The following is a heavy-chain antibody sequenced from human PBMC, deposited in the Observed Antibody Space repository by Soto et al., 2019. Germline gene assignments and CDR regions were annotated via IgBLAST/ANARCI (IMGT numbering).Heavy chain of an antibody. V-gene: IGHV1-69*02. D-gene: IGHD2-2*02. Sequence: GASVKVSCTASGYTFTSYTISWVRQAPGQGLEWMGRIIPILGIANYAQKFQGRVTITADKSTSTAYMELSSLRSEDTAVYYCARNIVVVPAALHYYYYGMDVWGQGTTVTVSS. J-gene: IGHJ6*02. CDR3: ARNIVVVPAALHYYYYGMDV. CDR1: GYTFTSYT. CDR2: IIPILGIA.